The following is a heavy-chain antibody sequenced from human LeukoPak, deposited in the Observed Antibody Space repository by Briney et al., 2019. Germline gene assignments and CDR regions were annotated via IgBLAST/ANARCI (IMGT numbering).Heavy chain of an antibody. CDR2: ISAYNGNT. V-gene: IGHV1-18*01. Sequence: ASVKVSCKASGYTFTSYGVSWVRQAPGQGLEWMGWISAYNGNTNYAQKLQGRVTMTTDTSTSTAYMELRSLRSDDTAVYYCARGYYDSSGYSLFDYWGQGTLVTVSS. D-gene: IGHD3-22*01. CDR1: GYTFTSYG. J-gene: IGHJ4*02. CDR3: ARGYYDSSGYSLFDY.